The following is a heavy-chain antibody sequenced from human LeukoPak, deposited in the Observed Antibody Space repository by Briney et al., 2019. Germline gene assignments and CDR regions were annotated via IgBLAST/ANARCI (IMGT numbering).Heavy chain of an antibody. D-gene: IGHD3-10*01. CDR1: GGSISSGSYY. Sequence: SETLSLTCTVSGGSISSGSYYWSWIRQPAGEGLEWIGRIYTSGSPNYNPSLQSRVTISVDTSKNQFSLKLSSVTAADTAVYYCARGGLWFGTFDIWGQGTMVTVSS. CDR2: IYTSGSP. J-gene: IGHJ3*02. CDR3: ARGGLWFGTFDI. V-gene: IGHV4-61*02.